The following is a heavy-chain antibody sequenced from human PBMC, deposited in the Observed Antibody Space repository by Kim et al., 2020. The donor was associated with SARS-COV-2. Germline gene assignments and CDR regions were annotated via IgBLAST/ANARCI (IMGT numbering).Heavy chain of an antibody. Sequence: GGSLRLSCSPSEFTFSRYAMFWIRQAPGKGLQYLSAINSNGHNTFYRDSMKGRLTISRDNSKNTLYLHMTSLRAEDTAFYYCARKQDGDTGPTDFDYWG. CDR1: EFTFSRYA. J-gene: IGHJ4*01. CDR2: INSNGHNT. CDR3: ARKQDGDTGPTDFDY. D-gene: IGHD4-17*01. V-gene: IGHV3-64D*09.